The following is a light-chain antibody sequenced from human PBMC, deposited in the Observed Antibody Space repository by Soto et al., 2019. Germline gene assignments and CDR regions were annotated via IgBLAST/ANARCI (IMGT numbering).Light chain of an antibody. CDR3: QQYNSDSRT. V-gene: IGKV1-5*01. CDR1: QSISTW. Sequence: DIQMTQSPSTLSAPVGDRVTITCRASQSISTWLAWYQQKPGNAPKLLIFDASNLESGVPSRFSGSGSGTEFTLTIDSLQPDDFATYYCQQYNSDSRTFGQGTKVDIK. J-gene: IGKJ1*01. CDR2: DAS.